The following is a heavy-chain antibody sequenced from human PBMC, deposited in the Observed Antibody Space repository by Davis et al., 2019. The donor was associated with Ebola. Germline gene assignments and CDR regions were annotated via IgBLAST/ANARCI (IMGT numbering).Heavy chain of an antibody. CDR1: GFSFSDSA. CDR2: ISYDGSHV. CDR3: ATDSSGYNYERLYYTYYMDV. D-gene: IGHD3-22*01. Sequence: GGSLRLSCAASGFSFSDSAIHWVRQAPGKGLEWVGVISYDGSHVYYRDSVKGRFTISRDDSKSTVYLEMNSLRADDTAIYYCATDSSGYNYERLYYTYYMDVWGRGTTVSVSS. V-gene: IGHV3-30*04. J-gene: IGHJ6*03.